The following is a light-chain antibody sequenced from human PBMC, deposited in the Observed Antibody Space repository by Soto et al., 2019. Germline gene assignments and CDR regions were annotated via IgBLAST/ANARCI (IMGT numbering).Light chain of an antibody. CDR3: CSYAGSYTYV. V-gene: IGLV2-11*01. J-gene: IGLJ1*01. CDR1: SSDAGNYNY. CDR2: DVT. Sequence: QSALTQPRSLSGSPGQSVTISCTGASSDAGNYNYVSWYQQHPGKAPKLMVYDVTKRPSGVPDRFSGSKSGNTASLTISGLQAEDEADYYCCSYAGSYTYVFGTGTRSPS.